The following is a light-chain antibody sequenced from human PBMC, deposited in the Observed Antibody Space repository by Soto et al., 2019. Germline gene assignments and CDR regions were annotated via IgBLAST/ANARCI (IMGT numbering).Light chain of an antibody. CDR1: SNDVGAHKF. Sequence: QSALTQPASVSGTPGQSITISCTGTSNDVGAHKFVSWYQHQPDTAPKLIFYEVTNRPSGVAKCFSGSKSGNTAALTISGLQAEDEADYYCIAYTATNSRVLFGAGTKVTVL. CDR2: EVT. CDR3: IAYTATNSRVL. J-gene: IGLJ2*01. V-gene: IGLV2-14*01.